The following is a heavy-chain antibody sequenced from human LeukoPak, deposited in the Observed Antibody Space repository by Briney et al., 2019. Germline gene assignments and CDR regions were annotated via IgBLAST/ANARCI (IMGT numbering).Heavy chain of an antibody. CDR1: GFDFINFH. J-gene: IGHJ4*02. CDR3: AKDLVSGDSGSYFGFYYFDY. D-gene: IGHD1-26*01. CDR2: VSKDGNNI. Sequence: PGGSLRLSCAASGFDFINFHIHWVRQAPGKGLEWLAFVSKDGNNIYYADSVKGRFTISRDNSKSTLYLQMNSLRADDTAIYYCAKDLVSGDSGSYFGFYYFDYWGQGTLVTVSS. V-gene: IGHV3-30-3*01.